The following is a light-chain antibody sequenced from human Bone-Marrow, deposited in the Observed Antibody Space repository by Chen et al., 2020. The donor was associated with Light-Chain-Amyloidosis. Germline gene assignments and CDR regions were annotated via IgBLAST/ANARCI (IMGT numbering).Light chain of an antibody. CDR2: DDS. CDR3: QVWDRSSDRPV. V-gene: IGLV3-21*02. Sequence: SYVLTQPSSVSVAPGQTATIACGGNNIGSTRVHWYQQTPGQAPLLVVYDDSDRPSGIHERLSGSNAGNTATLTISRVEAGDAADYYCQVWDRSSDRPVFGGGTKLTVL. CDR1: NIGSTR. J-gene: IGLJ3*02.